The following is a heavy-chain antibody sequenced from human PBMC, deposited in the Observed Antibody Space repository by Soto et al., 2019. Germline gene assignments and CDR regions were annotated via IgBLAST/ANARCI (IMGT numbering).Heavy chain of an antibody. Sequence: GASVKVSCKASGGTFSSYAISWVRQAPGQGLEWMGGIIPIFGTANYAQKFQGRVTITADESTSTAYMELSSLRSEDTAVYYCASRGYSYGFYYYGMDVWGQGTTVTVSS. D-gene: IGHD5-18*01. V-gene: IGHV1-69*13. CDR1: GGTFSSYA. CDR3: ASRGYSYGFYYYGMDV. CDR2: IIPIFGTA. J-gene: IGHJ6*02.